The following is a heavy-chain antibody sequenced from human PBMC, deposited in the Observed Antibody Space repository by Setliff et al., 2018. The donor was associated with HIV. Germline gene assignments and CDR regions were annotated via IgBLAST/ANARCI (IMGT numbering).Heavy chain of an antibody. CDR3: ARRSIVGSTRGYYYYALDA. J-gene: IGHJ6*02. CDR1: GDSINKYY. V-gene: IGHV4-4*09. D-gene: IGHD1-26*01. Sequence: SETLSLTCTVSGDSINKYYWSWIRQPPGKGLEWIGFIYISGSTMYNPSLKSRVTMSLDTSKNQVSLKLTSVTAADTAVYYCARRSIVGSTRGYYYYALDAWGQGTTVTVSS. CDR2: IYISGST.